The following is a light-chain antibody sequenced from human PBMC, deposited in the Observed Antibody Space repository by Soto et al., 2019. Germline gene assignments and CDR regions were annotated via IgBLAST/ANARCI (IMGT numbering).Light chain of an antibody. V-gene: IGKV3-15*01. Sequence: EIVMTQSPATLSVSPGERATLSCRASQSVSSNLAWYQQKPGQAPRLLIYGASTRATGIPARFSGSRSGTAFTLTISSLQPEDFAVYYCQQYNNWTQTFGQGTKVEIK. CDR2: GAS. J-gene: IGKJ1*01. CDR1: QSVSSN. CDR3: QQYNNWTQT.